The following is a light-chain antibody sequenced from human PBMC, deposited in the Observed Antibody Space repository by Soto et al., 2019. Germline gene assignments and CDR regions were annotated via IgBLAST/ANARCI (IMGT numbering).Light chain of an antibody. Sequence: QSVLTQPPSVSGAPGQRVTISCTGSSSNIGAGYDVHWYQQFPGTAPKLLIYGNINRPSGVPDRFSGSKSGTSASLAITGLQAEDEADYYCQSYDSSRSGVFGGGTKLTVL. CDR2: GNI. V-gene: IGLV1-40*01. CDR1: SSNIGAGYD. J-gene: IGLJ3*02. CDR3: QSYDSSRSGV.